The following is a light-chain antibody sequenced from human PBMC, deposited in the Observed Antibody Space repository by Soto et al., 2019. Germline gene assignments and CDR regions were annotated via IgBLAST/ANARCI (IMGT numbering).Light chain of an antibody. CDR3: GTWDSGLSAV. Sequence: QSALTQPASVSGSPGQSITISCTGTISDFVVYNYVSWYQQLPGKAPKLMIYGVSNRPSGVSNRFSGSKSGNTASLTISGLQADDEADYYCGTWDSGLSAVFGGGTKLTVL. J-gene: IGLJ2*01. CDR1: ISDFVVYNY. CDR2: GVS. V-gene: IGLV2-14*01.